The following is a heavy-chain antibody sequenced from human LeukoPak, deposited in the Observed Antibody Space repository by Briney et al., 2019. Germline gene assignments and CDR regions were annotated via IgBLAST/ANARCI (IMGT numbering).Heavy chain of an antibody. CDR2: ISAYNGNT. CDR1: GYTFTSYG. Sequence: GASVKVSCKASGYTFTSYGISWVRQAPGQGLEWMGWISAYNGNTNYAQKLQGRVTMTTDTSTSTAYMELRSLRSDDTAVYYCARVATVTTNYYYYGMDVWGRGTTVTVSS. CDR3: ARVATVTTNYYYYGMDV. D-gene: IGHD4-17*01. V-gene: IGHV1-18*01. J-gene: IGHJ6*02.